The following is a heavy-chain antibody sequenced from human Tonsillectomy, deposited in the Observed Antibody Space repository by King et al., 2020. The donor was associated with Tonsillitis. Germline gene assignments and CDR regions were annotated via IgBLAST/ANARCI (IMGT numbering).Heavy chain of an antibody. D-gene: IGHD6-19*01. CDR2: IDPNSGGT. CDR1: GYTFTAYY. CDR3: AKDLLEAVAVYFFAD. V-gene: IGHV1-2*02. Sequence: VQLVQSGAEVKKPGASVKVSCKASGYTFTAYYMHWVRQAPGQGLEWMGWIDPNSGGTNYAQKFQGRVTMTSDTSISTAYMELSRLTSDDTAVYFCAKDLLEAVAVYFFADWGQGTLVTVSS. J-gene: IGHJ4*02.